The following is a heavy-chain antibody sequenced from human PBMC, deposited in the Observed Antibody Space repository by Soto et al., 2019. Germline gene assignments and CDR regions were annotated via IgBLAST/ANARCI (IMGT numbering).Heavy chain of an antibody. CDR1: GFTFSSYA. Sequence: EVHLLESGGGFVQPGGSLRLSCVASGFTFSSYAMTWVRQAPGKGLEWVASISGSAISTEYADSVRGRFTISRDNSKNTVFLQMQSLRAEDSATYYCVNWNDEDVDWGQGTLVAVSS. V-gene: IGHV3-23*01. D-gene: IGHD1-1*01. CDR2: ISGSAIST. CDR3: VNWNDEDVD. J-gene: IGHJ4*01.